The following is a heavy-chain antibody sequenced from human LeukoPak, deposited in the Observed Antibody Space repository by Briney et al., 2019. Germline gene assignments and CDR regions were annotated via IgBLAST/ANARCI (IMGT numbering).Heavy chain of an antibody. J-gene: IGHJ4*02. CDR1: EFTFSSYA. V-gene: IGHV3-23*01. CDR2: ISGSGGST. CDR3: AKVSSGYNYDY. Sequence: GGSLRLSCAASEFTFSSYAMSWVRQAPGKGLEWVSAISGSGGSTYYADSVKGRFTISRDNSKNTLYLQMDSLRAEDTAIYYCAKVSSGYNYDYWGQGTLVTVSS. D-gene: IGHD5-18*01.